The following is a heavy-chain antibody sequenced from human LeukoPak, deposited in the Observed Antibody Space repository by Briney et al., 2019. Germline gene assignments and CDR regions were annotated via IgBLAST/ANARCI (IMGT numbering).Heavy chain of an antibody. J-gene: IGHJ3*02. V-gene: IGHV4-39*01. CDR2: IYYSGGT. Sequence: PSETLSLTCTVSGGSISSSSYYWGWFRQPPGKGLEWIGSIYYSGGTYYNPSLKSRVTISVDTSKNQFSLKLSSVTAADTAVYYCATEPLYYDSSGRHMGRDAFDIWGQGTMVTVSS. D-gene: IGHD3-22*01. CDR1: GGSISSSSYY. CDR3: ATEPLYYDSSGRHMGRDAFDI.